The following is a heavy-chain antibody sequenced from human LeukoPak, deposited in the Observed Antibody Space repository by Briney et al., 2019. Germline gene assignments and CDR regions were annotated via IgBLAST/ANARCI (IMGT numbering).Heavy chain of an antibody. J-gene: IGHJ4*02. CDR3: ARDYRIDGYNRGVDH. D-gene: IGHD5-24*01. Sequence: ASVKVSCKTSGYTFTHYYIHWVRQAPGQGLDWMGMIVPSSGSTSYAQKFLGRVTMTRDTSTITVHMELSSLRSDDTAVYYCARDYRIDGYNRGVDHWGQGTLVTVS. CDR1: GYTFTHYY. CDR2: IVPSSGST. V-gene: IGHV1-46*01.